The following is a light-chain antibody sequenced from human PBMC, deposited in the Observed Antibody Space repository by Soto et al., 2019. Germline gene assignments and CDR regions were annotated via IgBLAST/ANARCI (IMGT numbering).Light chain of an antibody. CDR2: GVS. Sequence: QSALPQPASVSGSPGQSITISCTGTSSDVGDYNYVSWYQQHPGKAPKLIIYGVSNRPSGISNRFSGSKSGNTASLTISGLQAEDEADYYCSSYTSTNPLVFGGGTKLTVL. V-gene: IGLV2-14*01. CDR1: SSDVGDYNY. J-gene: IGLJ2*01. CDR3: SSYTSTNPLV.